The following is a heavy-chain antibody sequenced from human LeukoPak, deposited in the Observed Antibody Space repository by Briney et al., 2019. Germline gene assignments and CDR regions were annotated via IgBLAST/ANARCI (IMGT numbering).Heavy chain of an antibody. CDR3: AKGRDMWRAVAGIDFDY. Sequence: GGSLRLSCAASGFTFSGYAMSWVRQAPGKGLEWVSAISGSGGSTYYADSVKGRFTISRDNSKNTLYLQMNSLRAEDTAVYYCAKGRDMWRAVAGIDFDYWGQGTLVTVSS. CDR1: GFTFSGYA. V-gene: IGHV3-23*01. D-gene: IGHD6-19*01. CDR2: ISGSGGST. J-gene: IGHJ4*02.